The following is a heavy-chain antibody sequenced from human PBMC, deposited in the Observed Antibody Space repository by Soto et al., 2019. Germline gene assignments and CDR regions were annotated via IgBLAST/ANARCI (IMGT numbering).Heavy chain of an antibody. CDR1: GYTFTGHY. V-gene: IGHV1-2*02. CDR2: IGPESGAT. J-gene: IGHJ4*02. CDR3: GRGRSGQIVVFY. D-gene: IGHD1-26*01. Sequence: ASVKVSCKASGYTFTGHYIHWVRQAPEQGPEWMGEIGPESGATRYAQKFRGRVTMTRDMSITTVYMELNNLSPDDTAVYYCGRGRSGQIVVFYWGQGTPVTVSS.